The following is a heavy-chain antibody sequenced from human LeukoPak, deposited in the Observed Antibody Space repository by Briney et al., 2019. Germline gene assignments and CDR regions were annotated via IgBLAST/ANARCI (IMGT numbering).Heavy chain of an antibody. CDR1: GYTFTGYY. CDR2: INPNSGGT. Sequence: GASVKVSCKASGYTFTGYYMHWVRQAPGQGLEWMGWINPNSGGTNYAQKFQGRVTMTRDTSISTAYTELSRLRSDDTAVYYCARDPYCSSTSCYGHNYYYYYMDVWGKGTTVTVSS. J-gene: IGHJ6*03. V-gene: IGHV1-2*02. D-gene: IGHD2-2*01. CDR3: ARDPYCSSTSCYGHNYYYYYMDV.